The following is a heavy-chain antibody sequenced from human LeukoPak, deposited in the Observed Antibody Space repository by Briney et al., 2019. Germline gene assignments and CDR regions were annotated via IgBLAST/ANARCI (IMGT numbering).Heavy chain of an antibody. Sequence: TGESLRLSCTASGFTFSSYAMTWVRQAPAKRLEWFSSISTSGGTTFYADSVKGRFTISRDNSKNTLYLQMNSLRAEDAAVYYCAKDLHQTPAGITMVRGVEDWGQGTLVTVSS. CDR3: AKDLHQTPAGITMVRGVED. CDR1: GFTFSSYA. CDR2: ISTSGGTT. D-gene: IGHD3-10*01. V-gene: IGHV3-23*01. J-gene: IGHJ4*02.